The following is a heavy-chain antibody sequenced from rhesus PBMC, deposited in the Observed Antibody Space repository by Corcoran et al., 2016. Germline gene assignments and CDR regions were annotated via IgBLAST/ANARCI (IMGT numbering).Heavy chain of an antibody. Sequence: QVQLQESGPGLVKPLETLSLTCAVSGGSISSNYWSWIRQAPGKGLEWVGYFSGSGSPAHYHPSLRSRVTLSVATSESQLFLKLSSVTAAGTAMYYCTRHPSGYSNFDYWGQGVLVTVSS. CDR2: FSGSGSPA. J-gene: IGHJ4*01. CDR3: TRHPSGYSNFDY. CDR1: GGSISSNY. V-gene: IGHV4S11*01. D-gene: IGHD1-1*01.